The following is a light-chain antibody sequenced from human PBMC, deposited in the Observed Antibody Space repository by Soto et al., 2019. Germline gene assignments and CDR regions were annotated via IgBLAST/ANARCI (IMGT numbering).Light chain of an antibody. Sequence: QSVLTQPPSASGTPGQRVTISCSGSSSNIGSNTVNWYQQVPGTAPKLLIYTNNQRPSGVPDRFSGSKSGTSASLAISGLQSEDEADYYCATWDDSLSGRVFGGGTQLTVL. CDR2: TNN. V-gene: IGLV1-44*01. J-gene: IGLJ3*02. CDR3: ATWDDSLSGRV. CDR1: SSNIGSNT.